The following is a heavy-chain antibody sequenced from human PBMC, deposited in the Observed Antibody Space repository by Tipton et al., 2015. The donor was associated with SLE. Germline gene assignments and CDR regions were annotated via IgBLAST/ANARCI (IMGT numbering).Heavy chain of an antibody. Sequence: SLRLSCAASGFTFDDYAMHWVRQAPGRGLEWVSLISWDGGSTYYSDSVKGRFTISRDNSKNSLYLQMNSLRAEDAALYYCAKERDYDVLTGYHKGLYGMDVWGQGTTVTVPS. J-gene: IGHJ6*02. CDR2: ISWDGGST. V-gene: IGHV3-43D*03. CDR3: AKERDYDVLTGYHKGLYGMDV. D-gene: IGHD3-9*01. CDR1: GFTFDDYA.